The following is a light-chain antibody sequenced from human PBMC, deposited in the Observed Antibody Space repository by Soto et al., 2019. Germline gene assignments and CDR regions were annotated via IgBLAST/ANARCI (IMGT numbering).Light chain of an antibody. V-gene: IGKV1-5*01. CDR2: RAS. J-gene: IGKJ1*01. CDR1: QNINTW. CDR3: QQYNSYSPT. Sequence: DIQMTQSPSTLSGSVGDRVTITCRASQNINTWVAWYQQKPGKAPNLLIYRASTLESGVPSRFSGSGSGTEFTLTISSLQPDDFATYSCQQYNSYSPTFGQGTKVDIK.